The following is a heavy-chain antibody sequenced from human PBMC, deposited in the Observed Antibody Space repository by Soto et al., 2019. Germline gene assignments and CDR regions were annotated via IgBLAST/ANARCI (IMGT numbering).Heavy chain of an antibody. CDR1: GYTFTSYG. CDR3: PSLQRTYYYYGMDV. V-gene: IGHV1-18*01. Sequence: QVQLVQSGAEVKKPGASVKVSCKASGYTFTSYGISWVRQAPGQGLEGMGWISAYNGNTNYAQKLQGRVTMTTDTSTRTAYLELRSLISDDAAVYYCPSLQRTYYYYGMDVWGQGTTVTVSS. CDR2: ISAYNGNT. J-gene: IGHJ6*02. D-gene: IGHD6-25*01.